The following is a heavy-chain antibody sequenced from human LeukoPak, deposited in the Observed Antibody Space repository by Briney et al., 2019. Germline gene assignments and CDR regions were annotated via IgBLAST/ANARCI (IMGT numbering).Heavy chain of an antibody. D-gene: IGHD6-19*01. CDR2: IYYSGST. CDR3: ARDSSGSYFDY. Sequence: SETLSLTCTVSGGSISSSSYYWGWLRQPPGKGLEWIGSIYYSGSTYYNPSLKSRVTISVDTSKNQFSLKLSSVTAADTAVYYCARDSSGSYFDYWGQGTLVTVSS. V-gene: IGHV4-39*07. J-gene: IGHJ4*02. CDR1: GGSISSSSYY.